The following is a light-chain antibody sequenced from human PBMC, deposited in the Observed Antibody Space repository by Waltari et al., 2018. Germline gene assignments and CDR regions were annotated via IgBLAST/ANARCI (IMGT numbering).Light chain of an antibody. CDR1: SGSVSSNSS. CDR3: SLYMGSCVWV. Sequence: QTVVTQEPSLSVSPGGTVTLTCSLRSGSVSSNSSAPWYQQTPGQAPRTLVYKGNFRTAWVPDRCSGSVLGNKAALTSTGAHADDNSDYYCSLYMGSCVWVFGGGTKLTVL. J-gene: IGLJ3*02. V-gene: IGLV8-61*01. CDR2: KGN.